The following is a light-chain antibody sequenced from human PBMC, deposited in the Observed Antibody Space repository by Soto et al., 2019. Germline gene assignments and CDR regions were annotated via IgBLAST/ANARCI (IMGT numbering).Light chain of an antibody. CDR1: QTISSW. CDR3: KQSFSTPPT. V-gene: IGKV1-39*01. Sequence: DIQMTQSPSTLSGSVGDRVTITCRASQTISSWLAWYQQKPGKAPKLLIYASSTLQTGVQSRFSGSASGTDFTLTIRSLQPEDFATYFCKQSFSTPPTFGQGTKVDIK. CDR2: ASS. J-gene: IGKJ1*01.